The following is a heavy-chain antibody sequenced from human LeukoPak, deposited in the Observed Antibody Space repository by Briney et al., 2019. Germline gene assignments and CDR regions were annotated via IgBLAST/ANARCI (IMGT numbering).Heavy chain of an antibody. CDR2: INHSGTT. V-gene: IGHV4-34*01. CDR1: GGSFSDYY. CDR3: ASHYSSGSYRHTGSFDS. D-gene: IGHD3-16*02. J-gene: IGHJ4*02. Sequence: SETLSLTCAVYGGSFSDYYWSWIRQPPGKGLEWIGEINHSGTTTYSPSLKSRVSISVDTSKNQFSLKLNSVTAADAAMYYCASHYSSGSYRHTGSFDSWGQGMLVNVPS.